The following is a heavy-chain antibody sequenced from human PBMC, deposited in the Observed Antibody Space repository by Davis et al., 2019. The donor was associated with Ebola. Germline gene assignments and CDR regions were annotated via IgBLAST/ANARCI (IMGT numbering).Heavy chain of an antibody. Sequence: SVKVSCKASGGTFSSYAISWVRQAPGQGLEWMGRIIPILGIANYAQKFQGRVTITADKSTSTAYMELNSLRAEDTAVYYCAKDGGFYYGSGSYVQNFDYWGQGTLVTVSS. V-gene: IGHV1-69*04. D-gene: IGHD3-10*01. CDR2: IIPILGIA. CDR3: AKDGGFYYGSGSYVQNFDY. CDR1: GGTFSSYA. J-gene: IGHJ4*02.